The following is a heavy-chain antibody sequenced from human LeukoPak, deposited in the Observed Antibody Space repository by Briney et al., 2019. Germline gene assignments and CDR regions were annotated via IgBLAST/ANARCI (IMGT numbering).Heavy chain of an antibody. J-gene: IGHJ4*02. CDR1: GGTFSSYA. Sequence: ASVKVSCKASGGTFSSYAISWVRQAPGQGLEWMGGIIPIFGTANYAQKFQGRVTITADESTSTAYMELSSLRSEDTAVYYCARGSGYSGYDFDYWGQGTLVSVSS. V-gene: IGHV1-69*13. CDR3: ARGSGYSGYDFDY. CDR2: IIPIFGTA. D-gene: IGHD5-12*01.